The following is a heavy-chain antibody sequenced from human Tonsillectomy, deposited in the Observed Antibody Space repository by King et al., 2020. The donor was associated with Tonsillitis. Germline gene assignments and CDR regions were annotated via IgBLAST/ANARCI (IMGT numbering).Heavy chain of an antibody. CDR1: GYSFTSYW. Sequence: QLVQSGAEVKKPGESLKISCKGSGYSFTSYWIGWVRQIPGKGLEWMGIIYPGDSDTRYSPSFQGHVTISADKSISPAYLQWSSLKASDTAMYYCARGEVGYYYDSSGEYYFDYWGQGTLVTVSS. CDR3: ARGEVGYYYDSSGEYYFDY. D-gene: IGHD3-22*01. J-gene: IGHJ4*02. CDR2: IYPGDSDT. V-gene: IGHV5-51*01.